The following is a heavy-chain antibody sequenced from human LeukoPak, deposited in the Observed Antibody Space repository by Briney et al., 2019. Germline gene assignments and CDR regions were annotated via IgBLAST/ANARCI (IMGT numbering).Heavy chain of an antibody. CDR1: GFTFSSYA. J-gene: IGHJ4*02. V-gene: IGHV3-30-3*01. CDR3: AKGSRQLASSPFDY. D-gene: IGHD6-13*01. CDR2: ISYDGSNK. Sequence: GGSLGLSCAASGFTFSSYAMHWVRQAPGKGLEWVAVISYDGSNKYYADSEKGRFTISRDNSKNTLYLQMNSLRAEDTAVYYCAKGSRQLASSPFDYWGQGTLVTVSS.